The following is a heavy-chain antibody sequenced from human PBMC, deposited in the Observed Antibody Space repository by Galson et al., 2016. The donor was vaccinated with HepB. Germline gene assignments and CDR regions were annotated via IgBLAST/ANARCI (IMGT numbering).Heavy chain of an antibody. V-gene: IGHV3-7*01. CDR3: VSGYTSGI. CDR1: GFTFSAYW. J-gene: IGHJ3*01. Sequence: SLRLSCAASGFTFSAYWMAWIRQAPGKGLEWVANTNQDGSGKHYVDSAKGRFTVSRDNAKNSGFLDMNSLRAEDTAVYYCVSGYTSGIWGQGTTVTVSS. D-gene: IGHD6-19*01. CDR2: TNQDGSGK.